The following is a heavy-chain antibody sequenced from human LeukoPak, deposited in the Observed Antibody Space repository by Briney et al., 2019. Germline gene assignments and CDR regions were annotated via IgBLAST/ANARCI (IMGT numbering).Heavy chain of an antibody. D-gene: IGHD5-24*01. Sequence: PGGSLRLSCAASGFTFSFYAMHWVRQAPGKGLEWVAVISYDGTNKYYADSVKGRFTISRDTSKNTLFLQMNSLRAEDTAVYYCARGFLISDGYGIHLDYWGQGTLVTVSS. CDR3: ARGFLISDGYGIHLDY. J-gene: IGHJ4*02. CDR1: GFTFSFYA. V-gene: IGHV3-30-3*01. CDR2: ISYDGTNK.